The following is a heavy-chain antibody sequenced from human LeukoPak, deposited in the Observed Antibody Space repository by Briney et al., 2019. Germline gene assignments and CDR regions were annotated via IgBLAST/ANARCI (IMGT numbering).Heavy chain of an antibody. CDR2: IYYSGST. CDR1: GGSISGYY. J-gene: IGHJ4*02. D-gene: IGHD3-22*01. Sequence: PSETLSLTCTVSGGSISGYYWSWIRHPPGKGLEYLGYIYYSGSTNYNPSLKSRVTISVDMSKNQFSLRLSSVTAADTAAYYCARARVAYDSSGYHDYWGQGTLVTVSS. V-gene: IGHV4-59*01. CDR3: ARARVAYDSSGYHDY.